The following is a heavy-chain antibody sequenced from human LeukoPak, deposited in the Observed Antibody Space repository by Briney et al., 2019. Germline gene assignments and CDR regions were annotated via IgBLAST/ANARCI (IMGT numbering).Heavy chain of an antibody. CDR3: ARHEYSGSYYGLSWFDP. J-gene: IGHJ5*02. Sequence: SETLSLTCTVSGGSISSSGYYWGWIRQPPGKGLEWIASIYYSGSTYYNPSLKGRVTISVDTSKNQLSLKLSSLTSADTAVYYCARHEYSGSYYGLSWFDPWGQGTLVTVSS. V-gene: IGHV4-39*01. CDR2: IYYSGST. CDR1: GGSISSSGYY. D-gene: IGHD1-26*01.